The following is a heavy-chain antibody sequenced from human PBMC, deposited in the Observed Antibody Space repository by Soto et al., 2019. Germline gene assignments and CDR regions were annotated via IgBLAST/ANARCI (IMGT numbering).Heavy chain of an antibody. CDR3: ARDIGTSGFDYDY. J-gene: IGHJ4*02. V-gene: IGHV3-33*07. Sequence: GGSLRLSCAASGFTFSEYAMTWVRQAPGKGLEWVAVIWYDGSKKYYADSVKGRFTISRDNSKNTLSLQMNNLRAEDTAVYYCARDIGTSGFDYDYWGQGTLVTVSS. D-gene: IGHD6-19*01. CDR2: IWYDGSKK. CDR1: GFTFSEYA.